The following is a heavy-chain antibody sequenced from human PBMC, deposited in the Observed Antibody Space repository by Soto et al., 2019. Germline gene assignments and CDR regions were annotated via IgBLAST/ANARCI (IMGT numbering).Heavy chain of an antibody. D-gene: IGHD2-15*01. V-gene: IGHV4-39*01. CDR2: MFSSGSS. CDR3: ARHGIDCTGGTCYSVFDY. Sequence: QLQLQESGPGLVSPSTTLSLSCTVSGGSITNGRYYWGWVRQPPGEGLEWIGSMFSSGSSYYNPSLKSRVSVSVDTAKNQVSLKLNSATAADTAVYYCARHGIDCTGGTCYSVFDYWGQGTLVTVSS. CDR1: GGSITNGRYY. J-gene: IGHJ4*02.